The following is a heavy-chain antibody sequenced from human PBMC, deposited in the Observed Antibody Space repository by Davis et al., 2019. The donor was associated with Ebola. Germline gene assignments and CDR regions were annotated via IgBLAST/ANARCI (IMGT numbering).Heavy chain of an antibody. J-gene: IGHJ4*02. Sequence: AASVNVSFQASRYTFTNYVITWVRQAPGQGLEWMGWINPHNGNTNYAQNVQGRVTMTTDTSTSTAYMEVGSLKSDDTAVYYCARAQFPTTSDHWGQGTLVTVSS. CDR2: INPHNGNT. V-gene: IGHV1-18*04. D-gene: IGHD1-1*01. CDR1: RYTFTNYV. CDR3: ARAQFPTTSDH.